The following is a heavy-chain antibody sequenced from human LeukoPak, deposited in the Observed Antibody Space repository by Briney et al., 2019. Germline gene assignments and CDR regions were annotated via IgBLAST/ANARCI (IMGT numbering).Heavy chain of an antibody. Sequence: GESLKISCKGSGYSFTSYWIGWVRQVPGKGLEWMGIIYPGDSDIRYSPSFQGQVTISADKSISTAYLQWSSLKASDTAMYYCARHSSSDSTGYYYYYWGQGTLVTVSS. CDR1: GYSFTSYW. V-gene: IGHV5-51*01. D-gene: IGHD3-22*01. CDR3: ARHSSSDSTGYYYYY. J-gene: IGHJ4*02. CDR2: IYPGDSDI.